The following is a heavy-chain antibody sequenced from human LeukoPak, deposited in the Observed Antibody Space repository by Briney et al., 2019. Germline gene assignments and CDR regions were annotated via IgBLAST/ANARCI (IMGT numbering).Heavy chain of an antibody. D-gene: IGHD1-26*01. Sequence: PGGSLRLFCAASGFTFSSYSMNWVRQAPGKGLEWVSSISSSSSYIYYADSVKGRFTISRDNAKNSLYLQMNSLRAEDTAVYYCARSGAARDAFDIWGQGTMVTVPS. V-gene: IGHV3-21*01. CDR3: ARSGAARDAFDI. J-gene: IGHJ3*02. CDR1: GFTFSSYS. CDR2: ISSSSSYI.